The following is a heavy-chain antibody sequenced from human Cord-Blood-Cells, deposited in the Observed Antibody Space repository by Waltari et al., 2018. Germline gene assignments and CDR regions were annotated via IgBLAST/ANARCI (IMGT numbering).Heavy chain of an antibody. CDR1: GFTFDDYA. D-gene: IGHD2-15*01. CDR2: SSWASGRI. J-gene: IGHJ6*02. V-gene: IGHV3-9*01. CDR3: PRDGGGYCSGGRSHEAYYYYYYGMDV. Sequence: GGGLVQPGRSLRLSCAASGFTFDDYAMHWVRQAPGKSLEGVSGSSWASGRIGYADSVKGRITISRDNAKKSLYLQMNSLRAEDTALYYCPRDGGGYCSGGRSHEAYYYYYYGMDVGGQRTPVTVSS.